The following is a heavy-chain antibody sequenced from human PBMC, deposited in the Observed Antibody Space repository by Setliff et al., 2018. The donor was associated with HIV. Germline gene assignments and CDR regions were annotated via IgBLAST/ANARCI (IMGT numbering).Heavy chain of an antibody. CDR1: GGSISGYY. D-gene: IGHD2-2*01. CDR2: IFFTGNT. Sequence: TSETLSLTCTVSGGSISGYYWSWIRQPPGKGLEYIGSIFFTGNTIYNPSLKARVTLSVDMSKNQVFLRVSSVTAADTAVYYCVRGYCSSTTCYEDYYYMDVWGKGSTVTVSS. CDR3: VRGYCSSTTCYEDYYYMDV. J-gene: IGHJ6*03. V-gene: IGHV4-59*01.